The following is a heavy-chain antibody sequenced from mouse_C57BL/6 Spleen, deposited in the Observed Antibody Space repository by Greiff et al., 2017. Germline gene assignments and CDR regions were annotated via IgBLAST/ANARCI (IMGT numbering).Heavy chain of an antibody. CDR1: GYTFTSYW. J-gene: IGHJ4*01. CDR3: ARSDDYAMDY. V-gene: IGHV1-69*01. CDR2: IDPSDSYT. D-gene: IGHD2-3*01. Sequence: QVQLKQSGAELVMPGASVKLSCKASGYTFTSYWMHWVKQRPGQGLEWIGEIDPSDSYTNYNQKFKGKSTLTVDKSSSTAYMQLSSLTSEDSAVYYCARSDDYAMDYWGQGTSVTVSS.